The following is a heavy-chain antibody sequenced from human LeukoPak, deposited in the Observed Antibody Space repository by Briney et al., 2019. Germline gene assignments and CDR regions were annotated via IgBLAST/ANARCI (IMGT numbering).Heavy chain of an antibody. CDR3: ARDRPSYCSGGSCSDRQAPHFDY. D-gene: IGHD2-15*01. V-gene: IGHV3-48*03. J-gene: IGHJ4*02. CDR2: ISSSGSTM. Sequence: GGSLRLSCAASGFTFSSYEMNWVRQAPGKGLEWVSYISSSGSTMYYADSVKGRFTISRDNAKNSLYLQMNSLRAEDTAVYYCARDRPSYCSGGSCSDRQAPHFDYWGQGTLVTVSS. CDR1: GFTFSSYE.